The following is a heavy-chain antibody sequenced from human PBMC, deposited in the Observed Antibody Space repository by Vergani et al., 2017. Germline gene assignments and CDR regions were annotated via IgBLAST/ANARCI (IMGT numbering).Heavy chain of an antibody. CDR1: GFPLSNYD. CDR3: AKHFRGWGIDY. CDR2: IQFDGSNQ. D-gene: IGHD3-16*01. J-gene: IGHJ4*02. Sequence: QVQLVESGGGVVQRGGSLRPSGATSGFPLSNYDMQWIRQGPGKGLEFVAFIQFDGSNQYYADSVKGRFTLSRDFSKNTLYLQMNSLRTDDTATYYCAKHFRGWGIDYWGQGTQVIVSS. V-gene: IGHV3-30*02.